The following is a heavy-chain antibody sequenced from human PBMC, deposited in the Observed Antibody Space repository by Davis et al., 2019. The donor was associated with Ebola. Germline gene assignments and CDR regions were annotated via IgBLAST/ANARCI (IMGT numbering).Heavy chain of an antibody. V-gene: IGHV1-69*06. D-gene: IGHD6-6*01. Sequence: SVKVSCKASGGTFSSYAISWVRQAPGQGLEWMGGIIPIFGTANYAQKFQGRVTITADKSTSTAYMELSSLRSEDTAVYYCARYGSIADYHYGMDVWGQGTTVTVSS. CDR2: IIPIFGTA. J-gene: IGHJ6*02. CDR3: ARYGSIADYHYGMDV. CDR1: GGTFSSYA.